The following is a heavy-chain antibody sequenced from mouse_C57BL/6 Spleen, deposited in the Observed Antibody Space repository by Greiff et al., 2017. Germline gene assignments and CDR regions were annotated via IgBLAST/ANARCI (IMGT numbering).Heavy chain of an antibody. Sequence: VKLMESGAELMKPGASVKLSCKATGYTFTGYWIEWVKQRPGHGLEWIGEILPGSGSTNYNEKFKGKATFTADTSSNTAYMQLSSLTTEDSAIYYCARSNPRHYYGSSYEGFAYWGQGTLVTVSA. CDR2: ILPGSGST. CDR1: GYTFTGYW. CDR3: ARSNPRHYYGSSYEGFAY. V-gene: IGHV1-9*01. J-gene: IGHJ3*01. D-gene: IGHD1-1*01.